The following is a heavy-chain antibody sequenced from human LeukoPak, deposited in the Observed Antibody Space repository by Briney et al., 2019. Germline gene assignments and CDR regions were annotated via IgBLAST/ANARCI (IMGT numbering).Heavy chain of an antibody. J-gene: IGHJ6*02. CDR1: GFIFSSYG. CDR3: VKDLCSKLQYFDWPYYYYYGMDV. CDR2: ISYDGGNK. Sequence: GGSLRLSCAGSGFIFSSYGMHWVRQPPGKGLERVAVISYDGGNKYYADSVKGRFTISRDNSKNTLYLQMNSLRAEDTTVYYCVKDLCSKLQYFDWPYYYYYGMDVWGRGTTVTVSS. V-gene: IGHV3-30*18. D-gene: IGHD3-9*01.